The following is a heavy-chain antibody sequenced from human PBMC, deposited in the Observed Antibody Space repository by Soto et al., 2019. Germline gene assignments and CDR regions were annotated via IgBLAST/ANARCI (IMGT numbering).Heavy chain of an antibody. CDR1: GFTFSSYG. D-gene: IGHD6-19*01. Sequence: QVQLVESGGGVVQPGRSLRLSCAASGFTFSSYGMHWVRQAPGKGLEWVAVIWYDGSNKYYADSVKGRFTISRDNSKNTLYLQMNSVRAEDTAVYYCARDVRYSSGWYFSKGDYYYYYGMDVWGQGTTVTVSS. V-gene: IGHV3-33*01. J-gene: IGHJ6*02. CDR3: ARDVRYSSGWYFSKGDYYYYYGMDV. CDR2: IWYDGSNK.